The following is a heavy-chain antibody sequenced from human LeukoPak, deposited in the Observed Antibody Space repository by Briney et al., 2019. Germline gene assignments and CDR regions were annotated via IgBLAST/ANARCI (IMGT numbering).Heavy chain of an antibody. V-gene: IGHV4-61*02. J-gene: IGHJ5*02. Sequence: EASETLSLTCTVSGGSISSGSYYWSWIRQPAGKGLEWIGRIYTSGSTNYNPSLKSRVTISVDTSKNQFSLKLSSVTAADTAVYHCARVGFCGGGSCSRFDPWGQGTLVTVSS. CDR3: ARVGFCGGGSCSRFDP. CDR1: GGSISSGSYY. D-gene: IGHD2-15*01. CDR2: IYTSGST.